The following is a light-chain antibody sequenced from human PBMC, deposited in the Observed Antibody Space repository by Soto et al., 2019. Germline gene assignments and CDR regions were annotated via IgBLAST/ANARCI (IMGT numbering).Light chain of an antibody. J-gene: IGKJ2*01. Sequence: DIQMTQSPSTLAASVGYRVTITCRASQSISSWLAWYQQKPGKAPKLLIYDASSLESGVPSRFSGFGSGTEFTLTISSLQHDDFATYYCQQYNSYSYTFGQGTKVDIK. V-gene: IGKV1-5*01. CDR2: DAS. CDR1: QSISSW. CDR3: QQYNSYSYT.